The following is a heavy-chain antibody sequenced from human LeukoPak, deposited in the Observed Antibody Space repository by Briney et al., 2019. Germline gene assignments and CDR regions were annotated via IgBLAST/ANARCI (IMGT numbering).Heavy chain of an antibody. CDR1: SESFSGYY. J-gene: IGHJ4*02. CDR3: ASGGQQWLVTR. D-gene: IGHD6-19*01. Sequence: SETLSLTCAIYSESFSGYYWSWIRQPPGKGLEWIGYIYYSGSTNYNPSLKSRVTISVDTPKNQFSLKLSSVTAADTAVYYCASGGQQWLVTRWGQGTLVTVSS. CDR2: IYYSGST. V-gene: IGHV4-59*01.